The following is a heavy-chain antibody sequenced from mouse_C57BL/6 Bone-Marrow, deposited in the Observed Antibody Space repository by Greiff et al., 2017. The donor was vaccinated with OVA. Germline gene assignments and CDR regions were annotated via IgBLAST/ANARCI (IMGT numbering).Heavy chain of an antibody. CDR2: IHPNSGST. J-gene: IGHJ3*01. D-gene: IGHD2-3*01. CDR1: GYTFTSYW. V-gene: IGHV1-64*01. CDR3: ARDGYPFAY. Sequence: QVHVKQSGTVLARPGASVKMSCKTSGYTFTSYWMHWVKQRPGQGLEWIGMIHPNSGSTNYNEKFKSKATLTVDKSSSTAYMQLSSLTSEDSAVYYCARDGYPFAYWGQGTLVTVSA.